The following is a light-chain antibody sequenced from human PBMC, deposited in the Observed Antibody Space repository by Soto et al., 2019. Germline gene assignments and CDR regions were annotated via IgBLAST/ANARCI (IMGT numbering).Light chain of an antibody. V-gene: IGLV4-69*01. CDR1: SGHSSYA. CDR2: LNSDGSH. CDR3: QTWGTGIHWV. J-gene: IGLJ3*02. Sequence: QLVLTQSPSASGSLGASVKLTCTLSSGHSSYAIAWHQQQPEKGPRYLMKLNSDGSHSKGDGIPDRFSGSSSGAERYLTISSLQSEDEADYYCQTWGTGIHWVFGGGTKLTVL.